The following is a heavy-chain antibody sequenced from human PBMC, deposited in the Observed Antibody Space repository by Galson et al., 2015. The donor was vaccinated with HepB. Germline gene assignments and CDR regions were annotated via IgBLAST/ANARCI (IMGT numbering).Heavy chain of an antibody. Sequence: SLRLSCAASGFTFSSYSMNWVRQAPGKGLEWGSSISSSSSYIYYADSVKGRFTISRDNAKNSLYLQMNSLRAEDTAVYYCARESPVWEPEQKNDYWGQGTLVTVSS. CDR1: GFTFSSYS. V-gene: IGHV3-21*01. J-gene: IGHJ4*02. D-gene: IGHD1-26*01. CDR2: ISSSSSYI. CDR3: ARESPVWEPEQKNDY.